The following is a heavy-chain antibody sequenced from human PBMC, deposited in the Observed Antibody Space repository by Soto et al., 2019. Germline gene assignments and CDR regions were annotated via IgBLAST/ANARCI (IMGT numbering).Heavy chain of an antibody. D-gene: IGHD6-19*01. CDR3: VLGSGWSGGVDY. CDR2: IWYDGSNK. J-gene: IGHJ4*02. V-gene: IGHV3-33*01. Sequence: QVQLVESGGGVVQPGRSLRLSCAASGFTFSNYGMHWVRQAPGKGLEWVAVIWYDGSNKYYADSVKGRFTISRDNSKNTLYLQMNSLRAEDTAVYYCVLGSGWSGGVDYWGQGTLVTVSS. CDR1: GFTFSNYG.